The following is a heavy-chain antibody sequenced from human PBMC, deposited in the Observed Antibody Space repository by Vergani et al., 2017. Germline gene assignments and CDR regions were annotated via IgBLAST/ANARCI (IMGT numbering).Heavy chain of an antibody. Sequence: QVQLQESAPRLVRPSQTLSLTCTVSGGSINTGAYYWSWIRQPAGKGLEWIGRVYTSGMTNYNPSLKSHVTILVDRSKSQLSLKLTSVPAGDTAVYFCARELSYYSGSRGDDCNPYYYEGMDVWGPGTTVTVSS. J-gene: IGHJ6*02. CDR1: GGSINTGAYY. CDR3: ARELSYYSGSRGDDCNPYYYEGMDV. V-gene: IGHV4-61*02. CDR2: VYTSGMT. D-gene: IGHD3-10*01.